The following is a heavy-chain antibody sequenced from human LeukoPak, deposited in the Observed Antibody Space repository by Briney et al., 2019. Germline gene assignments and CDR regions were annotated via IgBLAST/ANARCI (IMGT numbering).Heavy chain of an antibody. D-gene: IGHD6-19*01. CDR1: GFTFSSYG. Sequence: GGFLRLSCAASGFTFSSYGMHWVRQAPGKGLEWVAVISYDGSNKYYADSVKGRFTISRDNSKNTLYLQMNSLRAEDTAVYYCAKEWLGQYFDYWGQGTLVTVSS. V-gene: IGHV3-30*18. CDR2: ISYDGSNK. CDR3: AKEWLGQYFDY. J-gene: IGHJ4*02.